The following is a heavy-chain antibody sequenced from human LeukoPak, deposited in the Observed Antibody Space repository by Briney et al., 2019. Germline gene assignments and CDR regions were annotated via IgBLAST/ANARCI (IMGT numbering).Heavy chain of an antibody. D-gene: IGHD6-19*01. Sequence: PGGSLRLSCAASGSTFSNDWMSWVRQVPGKGLEWVANINKEGSEKNYVDSVKGRFTISRDNAKNSLYLQMNGLRAEDTAVYYCARGGGSGWPYDYWGRGTLVTVSS. CDR2: INKEGSEK. J-gene: IGHJ4*02. CDR1: GSTFSNDW. V-gene: IGHV3-7*01. CDR3: ARGGGSGWPYDY.